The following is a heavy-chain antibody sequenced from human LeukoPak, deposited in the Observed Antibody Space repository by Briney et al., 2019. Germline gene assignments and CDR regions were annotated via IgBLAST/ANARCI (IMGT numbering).Heavy chain of an antibody. J-gene: IGHJ5*02. V-gene: IGHV1-18*01. CDR3: ARFSIAANWFDP. Sequence: ASVKVSCKASGYTFTSYGISWVRQAPGQGLEWMGWISAYNGNTNYAQNLQGRVTMTTDTSTSIAYMELRSLGSDDTAVHYCARFSIAANWFDPWGQGTLVTVSS. CDR2: ISAYNGNT. CDR1: GYTFTSYG. D-gene: IGHD6-25*01.